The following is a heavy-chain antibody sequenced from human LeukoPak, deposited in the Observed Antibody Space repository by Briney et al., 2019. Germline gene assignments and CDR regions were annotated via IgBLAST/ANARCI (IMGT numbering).Heavy chain of an antibody. CDR2: ISNDGSNK. Sequence: AGGSLRLSCAASGFTFSTYPMHWVRQAPGKGLEWVAVISNDGSNKYYADSVKGRFTLSRDSSKNTLYLQMNSLRTEDTAVYYCVRERFHGSGAPKFDFWGQGTLVTVSS. CDR3: VRERFHGSGAPKFDF. CDR1: GFTFSTYP. D-gene: IGHD3-10*01. V-gene: IGHV3-30*04. J-gene: IGHJ4*02.